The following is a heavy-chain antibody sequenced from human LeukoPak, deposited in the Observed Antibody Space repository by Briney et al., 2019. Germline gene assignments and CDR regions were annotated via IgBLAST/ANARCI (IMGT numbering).Heavy chain of an antibody. CDR2: VSYSGST. J-gene: IGHJ4*02. V-gene: IGHV4-59*11. CDR1: GASISSHY. D-gene: IGHD6-19*01. Sequence: SETLSLTCTVSGASISSHYWSWIRQSPGKGLEWIGYVSYSGSTDYNPSLKSRVTLSVDTSKNQISLRLSSVTAADTAVYYCTRDGGVAVTPLDFDFWGQGSLVTVSS. CDR3: TRDGGVAVTPLDFDF.